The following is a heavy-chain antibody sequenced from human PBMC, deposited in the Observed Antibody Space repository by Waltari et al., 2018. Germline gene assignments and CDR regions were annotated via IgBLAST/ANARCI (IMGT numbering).Heavy chain of an antibody. J-gene: IGHJ4*02. CDR3: ARDFWGTGDS. D-gene: IGHD3-16*01. CDR1: GFTFSDNH. CDR2: TRMKSDNYAI. V-gene: IGHV3-72*01. Sequence: EVQLVESGGGLVQPGGSLRLSCATSGFTFSDNHMDWVRQAPGKGLEWVGRTRMKSDNYAIEYAASVNGRFTISRDDSKNSLYLQMNSLQTDDTAVYYCARDFWGTGDSWGQGTLVTVSS.